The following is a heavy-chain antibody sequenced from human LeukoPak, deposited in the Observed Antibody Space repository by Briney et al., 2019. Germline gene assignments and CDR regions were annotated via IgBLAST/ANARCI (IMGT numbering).Heavy chain of an antibody. V-gene: IGHV4-34*01. CDR3: ARSNCSGGSCYFHGY. Sequence: SETLSLTCAVYGGSFSGYYWSWIRQPPGKGLEWIGEINHSGSTNHNPSLKSRVTISVDTSKNQFSLKLSSVTAADTAVYYCARSNCSGGSCYFHGYWGQGTQVTVSS. CDR2: INHSGST. CDR1: GGSFSGYY. D-gene: IGHD2-15*01. J-gene: IGHJ4*02.